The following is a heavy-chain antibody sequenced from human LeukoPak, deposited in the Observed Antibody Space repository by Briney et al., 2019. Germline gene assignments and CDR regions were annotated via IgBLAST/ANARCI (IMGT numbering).Heavy chain of an antibody. Sequence: GGSLGLSCAASGFTFSSYEMNWVRQAPGKGLEWVSYISSSGSTIYYADSVKGRFTISRDNAKNSLYLQMNSLRAEDTAVYYCARVRGYCTNGVCQWRPDFDYWGQGTLVTVSS. CDR2: ISSSGSTI. J-gene: IGHJ4*02. CDR3: ARVRGYCTNGVCQWRPDFDY. V-gene: IGHV3-48*03. D-gene: IGHD2-8*01. CDR1: GFTFSSYE.